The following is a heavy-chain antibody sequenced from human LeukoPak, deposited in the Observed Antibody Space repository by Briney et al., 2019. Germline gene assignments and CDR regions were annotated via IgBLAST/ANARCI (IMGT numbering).Heavy chain of an antibody. CDR2: IYYSGST. J-gene: IGHJ4*02. Sequence: SETLSLTCTVSGGSISSYYWSWIRQPPGKGLEWIGYIYYSGSTNYNPSLKSRVTISVDTSKNQFSLKLSSVTAADTAVYYCARVRTVTKIVFDYWGQGTLVTVSS. CDR3: ARVRTVTKIVFDY. V-gene: IGHV4-59*12. CDR1: GGSISSYY. D-gene: IGHD4-11*01.